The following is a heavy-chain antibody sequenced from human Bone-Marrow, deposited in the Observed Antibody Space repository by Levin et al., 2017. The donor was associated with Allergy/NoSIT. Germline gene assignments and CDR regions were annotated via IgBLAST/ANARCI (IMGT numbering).Heavy chain of an antibody. J-gene: IGHJ4*02. Sequence: SETLSLTCVVYGGSLSGHYWSWIRQAPGKGLEWIGEINHSGSTNYNPSLKSRVTIAVDTSKNQFSLKLDSVTAADTAVYYCAAHRGNTYGPYDDWGQGTLVTVSS. CDR2: INHSGST. V-gene: IGHV4-34*01. CDR3: AAHRGNTYGPYDD. CDR1: GGSLSGHY. D-gene: IGHD5-18*01.